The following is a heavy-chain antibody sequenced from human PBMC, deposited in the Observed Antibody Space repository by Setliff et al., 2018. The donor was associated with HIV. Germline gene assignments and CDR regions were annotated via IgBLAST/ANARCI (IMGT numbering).Heavy chain of an antibody. CDR1: GGTLSTYA. D-gene: IGHD3-22*01. CDR2: TIPMYGTA. Sequence: SVKVSCKASGGTLSTYAVSWVRQAPGQGLEWMGGTIPMYGTANYAQEFKDRLTITADKSTSTAYMELSSLRSEDTAVYYCARNRVPDSDYYYMDVWGKGTTVTVSS. J-gene: IGHJ6*03. V-gene: IGHV1-69*06. CDR3: ARNRVPDSDYYYMDV.